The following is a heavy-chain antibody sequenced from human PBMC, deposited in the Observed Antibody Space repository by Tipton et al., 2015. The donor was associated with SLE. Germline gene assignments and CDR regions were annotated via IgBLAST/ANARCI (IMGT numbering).Heavy chain of an antibody. CDR1: GGSISSSSYY. J-gene: IGHJ4*02. Sequence: TLSLTCTVSGGSISSSSYYWCWIRQPPGKGLEWIGSIYYSGSTYYNPSLKSRVNISVDTSKNQFSLRLTSVTAADTAVYYCARDSKWFRYFDYWGQGTLVTVSS. CDR2: IYYSGST. CDR3: ARDSKWFRYFDY. V-gene: IGHV4-39*07. D-gene: IGHD3-22*01.